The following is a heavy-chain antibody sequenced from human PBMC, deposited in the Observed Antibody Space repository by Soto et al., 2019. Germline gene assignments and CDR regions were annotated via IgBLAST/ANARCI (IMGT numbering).Heavy chain of an antibody. CDR1: GGSISSYY. Sequence: PSETLSLTCTVSGGSISSYYWSWIRQPPGKGLEWIGYIYYSGSTNYNPSLKSRVTISVDTSNNQFSLKLSSVTAADTAVYYCARAQLVPDYFDYWGQGTLVTVSS. V-gene: IGHV4-59*01. CDR3: ARAQLVPDYFDY. D-gene: IGHD6-13*01. J-gene: IGHJ4*02. CDR2: IYYSGST.